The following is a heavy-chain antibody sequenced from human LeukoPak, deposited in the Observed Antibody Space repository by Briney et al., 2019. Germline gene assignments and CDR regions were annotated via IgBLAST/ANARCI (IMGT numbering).Heavy chain of an antibody. CDR2: IYYSGST. J-gene: IGHJ3*02. V-gene: IGHV4-39*07. CDR3: ARDKKVNELYAFDI. D-gene: IGHD2-15*01. CDR1: GGSISSSSYY. Sequence: PSETLSLTCTASGGSISSSSYYWGWIRQPPGKGLEWIGSIYYSGSTYYNPSLKSRVTISVDTSKNQFSLKLSSVTAADTAVYYCARDKKVNELYAFDIWGQGTMVTVSS.